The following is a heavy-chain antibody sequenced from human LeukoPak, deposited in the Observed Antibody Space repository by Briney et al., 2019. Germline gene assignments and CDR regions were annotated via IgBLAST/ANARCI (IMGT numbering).Heavy chain of an antibody. CDR2: IYYSGST. CDR3: ARRRSIPGIAAAGGWFDP. J-gene: IGHJ5*02. CDR1: GGSVSSGSYY. Sequence: SETLSLTCTVSGGSVSSGSYYWSWIRQPPGKGLEWIGYIYYSGSTNYNPSLKSRVTISVDTSKNQFSLKLSSVTAADTAVYYCARRRSIPGIAAAGGWFDPWGQGTLVTVSS. V-gene: IGHV4-61*01. D-gene: IGHD6-13*01.